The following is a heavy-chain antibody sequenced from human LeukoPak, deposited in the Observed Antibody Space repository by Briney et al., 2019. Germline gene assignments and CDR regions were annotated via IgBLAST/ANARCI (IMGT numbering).Heavy chain of an antibody. CDR2: IKQDGSEK. D-gene: IGHD3-3*01. J-gene: IGHJ4*02. V-gene: IGHV3-7*01. CDR3: AREGPLRFLEWLSYFDY. CDR1: GFTFSSYG. Sequence: GGSLRLSCAASGFTFSSYGMSWVRQAPGKGLEWVANIKQDGSEKYYVDSVKGRFTISRDNSKNTLYLQMNSLRAEDTAVYYCAREGPLRFLEWLSYFDYWGQGTLVTVSS.